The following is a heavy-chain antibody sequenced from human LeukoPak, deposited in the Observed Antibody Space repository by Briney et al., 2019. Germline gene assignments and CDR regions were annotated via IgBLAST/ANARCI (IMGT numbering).Heavy chain of an antibody. CDR2: IYYSGNT. Sequence: SETLSLTCTVSGGSISSSSYYWGWIRQTPGKGLEWIGSIYYSGNTYYNPSLKSRVTISADTSKNQFSLKLSSVTAADTAGYYCARSKSGSYHAPFDYWGQGTLVTVSS. D-gene: IGHD1-26*01. J-gene: IGHJ4*02. CDR1: GGSISSSSYY. CDR3: ARSKSGSYHAPFDY. V-gene: IGHV4-39*01.